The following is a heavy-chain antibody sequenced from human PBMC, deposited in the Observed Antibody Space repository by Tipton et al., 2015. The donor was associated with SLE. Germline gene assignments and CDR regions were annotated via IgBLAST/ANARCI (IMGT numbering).Heavy chain of an antibody. D-gene: IGHD2-2*03. CDR1: GFTVSGNY. CDR2: ISWNSGTK. J-gene: IGHJ4*02. V-gene: IGHV3-9*01. Sequence: SLRLSCAASGFTVSGNYMNWVRQAPGKGLEWISGISWNSGTKGYADSVTGRFTISRDNAKNSLYLQMNSLRAEDTALYYCAKSSPRNGWYYFDSWGQGVLVTVSS. CDR3: AKSSPRNGWYYFDS.